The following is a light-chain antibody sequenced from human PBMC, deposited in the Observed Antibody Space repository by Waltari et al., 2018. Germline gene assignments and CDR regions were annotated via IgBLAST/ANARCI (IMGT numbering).Light chain of an antibody. Sequence: QAGLTQPPSVSKGLRQTATLTCPGNSNNVGYQGAACLQQTPGHPPRRLSSRNDDRPAGISERFSAARSGDAAALTISGLQSEDEADYYCSAWDRRLSGWVFGGGTKLTVL. J-gene: IGLJ3*02. CDR3: SAWDRRLSGWV. V-gene: IGLV10-54*01. CDR2: RND. CDR1: SNNVGYQG.